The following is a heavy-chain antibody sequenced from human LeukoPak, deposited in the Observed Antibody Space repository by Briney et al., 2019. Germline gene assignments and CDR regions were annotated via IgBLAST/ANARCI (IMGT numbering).Heavy chain of an antibody. CDR3: GSGSYFGYFDY. D-gene: IGHD1-26*01. Sequence: GGSLRLSCAASGFTFSDYYMSWIRQAPGKGLECVSYISSSGSTIYYADSVKGRFTISRDNAKNSLYLQMNSLRAEDTAVYYCGSGSYFGYFDYWGQGTLVTVSS. CDR1: GFTFSDYY. CDR2: ISSSGSTI. J-gene: IGHJ4*02. V-gene: IGHV3-11*01.